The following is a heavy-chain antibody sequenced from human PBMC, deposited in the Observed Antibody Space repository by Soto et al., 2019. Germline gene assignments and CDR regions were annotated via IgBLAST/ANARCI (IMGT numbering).Heavy chain of an antibody. J-gene: IGHJ4*02. D-gene: IGHD3-9*01. V-gene: IGHV1-58*01. CDR2: IAVGSGNT. CDR3: AEGDYFALDY. CDR1: GFTFSSSV. Sequence: ASVKVSCKASGFTFSSSVVQWVRQTRGQRLEWIGWIAVGSGNTKHAENFQERVTITWDLSTSTAYMELSSLRSEDTAVYYCAEGDYFALDYWGQGTPVTVSS.